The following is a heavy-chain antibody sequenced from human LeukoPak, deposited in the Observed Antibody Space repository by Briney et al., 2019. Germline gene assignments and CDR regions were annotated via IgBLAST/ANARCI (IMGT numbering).Heavy chain of an antibody. Sequence: GGSLRLSCAASGFTFSSYAMHWVRQAPGKGLEGVAVISYDGSNKYYADSVKGRFTISRDNSKNTLYLQMNSLRAEDRAVDYCARDAVTVQLELSYGMDVWGKGTTVTASS. CDR1: GFTFSSYA. V-gene: IGHV3-30*04. J-gene: IGHJ6*04. CDR3: ARDAVTVQLELSYGMDV. D-gene: IGHD1-1*01. CDR2: ISYDGSNK.